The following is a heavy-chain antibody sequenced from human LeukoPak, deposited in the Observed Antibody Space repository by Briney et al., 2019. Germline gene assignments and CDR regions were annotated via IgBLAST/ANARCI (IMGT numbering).Heavy chain of an antibody. Sequence: GGSLRLSCAASGFTFSNYAMSWVRQAPGKGLEWVSTISGSGVTTYYVDSVKGRFTISRDNSKNTLYLQTNSLRAEDTAIFYCAKESPHFDYWGQGTLVTVSS. V-gene: IGHV3-23*01. CDR3: AKESPHFDY. CDR2: ISGSGVTT. CDR1: GFTFSNYA. J-gene: IGHJ4*02.